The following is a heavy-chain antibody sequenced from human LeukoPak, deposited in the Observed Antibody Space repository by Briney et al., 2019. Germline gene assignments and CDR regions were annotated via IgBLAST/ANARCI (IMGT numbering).Heavy chain of an antibody. Sequence: GGSLRLSCAASGFTFSPAWMHWVRQAPGKGLEWVSRINNDGSYINYAESVKGRFTLSRDNTKNTLTLQMYSLRAEDTAVYFCVRDGSAYNFDYWGQGVLVTVSS. CDR2: INNDGSYI. CDR3: VRDGSAYNFDY. CDR1: GFTFSPAW. D-gene: IGHD5-24*01. V-gene: IGHV3-74*01. J-gene: IGHJ4*02.